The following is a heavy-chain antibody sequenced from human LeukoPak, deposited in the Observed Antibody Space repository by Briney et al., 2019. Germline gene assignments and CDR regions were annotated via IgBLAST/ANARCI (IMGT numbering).Heavy chain of an antibody. V-gene: IGHV3-21*04. D-gene: IGHD3-16*02. CDR1: GFTFSSYS. Sequence: GGSLRLSCAASGFTFSSYSMSWVRQAPGKGLEWVSSISSSSASIFYADSVKGRFTLSRDNAKNSLYLQMNSLRAEDTAVYYCARSATMITFGGVTVGGNWFDPWGQGTLVTVSS. CDR3: ARSATMITFGGVTVGGNWFDP. J-gene: IGHJ5*02. CDR2: ISSSSASI.